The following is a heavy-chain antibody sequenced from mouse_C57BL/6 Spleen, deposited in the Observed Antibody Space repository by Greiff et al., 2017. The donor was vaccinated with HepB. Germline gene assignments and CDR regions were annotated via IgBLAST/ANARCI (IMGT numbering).Heavy chain of an antibody. D-gene: IGHD3-1*01. CDR1: GFTFSDYY. V-gene: IGHV5-16*01. J-gene: IGHJ4*01. CDR2: INYDGSST. Sequence: DVQLVESEGGLVQPGSSMKLSCTASGFTFSDYYMAWVRQVPEKGLEWVANINYDGSSTYYLDSLKSRFIISRDNAKNILYLQMSSLKSEDTATYYCARDRGHYYAMDYWGQGTSVTVSS. CDR3: ARDRGHYYAMDY.